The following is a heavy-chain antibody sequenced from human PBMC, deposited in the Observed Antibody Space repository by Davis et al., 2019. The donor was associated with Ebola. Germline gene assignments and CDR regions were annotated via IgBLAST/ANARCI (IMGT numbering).Heavy chain of an antibody. V-gene: IGHV1-69*13. CDR3: ARGGVVLAARIYFDS. CDR1: GGTFSSYV. D-gene: IGHD2-15*01. CDR2: IIPLFGTA. Sequence: SVKVSCKASGGTFSSYVISWVRQAPGQGLDWMEGIIPLFGTAKYAEKFQGRVTITADASTSTAYMELSSLTSEDTAIYYCARGGVVLAARIYFDSWGQGTLVSVSS. J-gene: IGHJ4*02.